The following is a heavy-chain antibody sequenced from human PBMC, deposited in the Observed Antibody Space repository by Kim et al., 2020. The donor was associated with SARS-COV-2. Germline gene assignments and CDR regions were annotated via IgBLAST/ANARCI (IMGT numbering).Heavy chain of an antibody. D-gene: IGHD3-9*01. CDR2: IDWDDDK. V-gene: IGHV2-70*01. CDR3: ARIRYFDWSSYYFDY. Sequence: SGPTLVNPTQTLTLTCTFSGFSLSTSGMCVSWIRQPPGKALEWLALIDWDDDKYYSTSLKTRLTISKDTSKNQVVLTMTNMDPVDTATYYCARIRYFDWSSYYFDYWGQGTLVTVSS. J-gene: IGHJ4*02. CDR1: GFSLSTSGMC.